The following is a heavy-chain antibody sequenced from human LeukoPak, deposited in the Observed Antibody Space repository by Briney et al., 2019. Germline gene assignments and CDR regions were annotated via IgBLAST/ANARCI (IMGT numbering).Heavy chain of an antibody. CDR3: ARHLLVPRKSKYNWFDP. V-gene: IGHV4-39*01. D-gene: IGHD2-8*01. CDR2: ICYSGST. J-gene: IGHJ5*02. CDR1: GGSISSSSYY. Sequence: SETLSLTXTVSGGSISSSSYYWGWIGQPPGKGLQWIGSICYSGSTYYNPSLKSRVTISVDTSKNQFSLKLSSVTAADTAVYYCARHLLVPRKSKYNWFDPWGQGTLVTVSS.